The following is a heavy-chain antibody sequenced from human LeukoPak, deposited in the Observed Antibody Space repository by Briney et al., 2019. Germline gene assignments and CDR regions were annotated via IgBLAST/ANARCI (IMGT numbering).Heavy chain of an antibody. CDR2: ISYDGSNE. CDR1: GFTFSNYG. Sequence: GGTLRLSCAASGFTFSNYGMNWVRQAPGKGLEWVAIISYDGSNEYYADSVKGRFTISRDNSKNTLYLQMNSLRAEDTAVYYCARDLSFDYWGQGTLVTVSS. CDR3: ARDLSFDY. V-gene: IGHV3-30*03. J-gene: IGHJ4*02.